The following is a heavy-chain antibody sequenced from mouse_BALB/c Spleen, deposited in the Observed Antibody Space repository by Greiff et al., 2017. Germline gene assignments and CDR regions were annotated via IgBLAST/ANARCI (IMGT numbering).Heavy chain of an antibody. J-gene: IGHJ4*01. CDR1: GFTFSDYY. Sequence: EVQLQESGGGLVKPGGSLKLSCAASGFTFSDYYMYWVRQTPEKRLEWVATISDGGSYTYYPDSVKGRFTISRDNAKNNLYLQMSSLKSEDTAMYYCARGGNPGDYWGQGTSVTVSS. V-gene: IGHV5-4*02. CDR3: ARGGNPGDY. D-gene: IGHD2-1*01. CDR2: ISDGGSYT.